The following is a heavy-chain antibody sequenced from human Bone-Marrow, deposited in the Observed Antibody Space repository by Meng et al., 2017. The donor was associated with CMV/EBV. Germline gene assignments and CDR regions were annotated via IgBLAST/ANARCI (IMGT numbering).Heavy chain of an antibody. CDR2: INPNSGGT. V-gene: IGHV1-2*02. D-gene: IGHD3-3*01. J-gene: IGHJ6*02. Sequence: ASVKVSCKASGYTFTGYYMHWVRQAPGQGLEWMGWINPNSGGTNYAQKFQGRVTMTRDTSISTAYMELSRLRSDDTAVYYCARDRTIFGVVTHYYGMDVWGQGTTVTVYS. CDR1: GYTFTGYY. CDR3: ARDRTIFGVVTHYYGMDV.